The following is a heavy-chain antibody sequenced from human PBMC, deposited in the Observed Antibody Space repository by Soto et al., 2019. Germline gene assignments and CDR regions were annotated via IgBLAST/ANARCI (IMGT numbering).Heavy chain of an antibody. D-gene: IGHD6-19*01. CDR1: GFSLSSTRMA. Sequence: QITLKESGPTLVKPTQTLTLTCTFSGFSLSSTRMAVGWIRQPPGKALEWLALIYWDDDKRYSPFLKSRLTLXXXXDXNGNTHFLKSTPTITXXTXQTQVVLTMSNMAPVDTARYYCAHIVVAGLGYYFDYWGQGTLVTVSS. J-gene: IGHJ4*02. CDR2: IYWDDDK. CDR3: AHIVVAGLGYYFDY. V-gene: IGHV2-5*02.